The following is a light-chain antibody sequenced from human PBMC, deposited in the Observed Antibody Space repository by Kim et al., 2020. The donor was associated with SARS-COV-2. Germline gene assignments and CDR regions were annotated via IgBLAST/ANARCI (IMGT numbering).Light chain of an antibody. CDR2: WAS. J-gene: IGKJ2*01. Sequence: DIVMTQSPDSLAVSLGERATINCKSTQRVLYSSNNKNYLAWYQQKPGQPPKLLIYWASTRESGVPDRFSGSGSGTDFTLTISSLQAEDVGIYYGQQYYSTPYTFGHGTKLEI. CDR1: QRVLYSSNNKNY. V-gene: IGKV4-1*01. CDR3: QQYYSTPYT.